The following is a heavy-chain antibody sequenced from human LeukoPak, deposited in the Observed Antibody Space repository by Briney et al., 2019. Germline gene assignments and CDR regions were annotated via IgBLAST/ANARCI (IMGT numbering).Heavy chain of an antibody. CDR3: ARSPAAGYYYYMDV. D-gene: IGHD2-2*01. J-gene: IGHJ6*03. Sequence: ASVKVSCKASGYTFTSYDINWVRQATGQGLEWMGWMNPNSGNTGYVQKFQGRVTMTRNTSISTAYMELSSLRSEDTAVYYCARSPAAGYYYYMDVWGKGTTVTVSS. CDR1: GYTFTSYD. CDR2: MNPNSGNT. V-gene: IGHV1-8*01.